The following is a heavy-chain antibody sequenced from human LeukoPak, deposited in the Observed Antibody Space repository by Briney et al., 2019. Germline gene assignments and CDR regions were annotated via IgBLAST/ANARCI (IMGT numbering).Heavy chain of an antibody. CDR3: TTDRIAVAGYNWFDP. V-gene: IGHV3-15*01. Sequence: GGSLRLSCAASGFTFSNAWMSWVRQAPGKGREWVGRIKSKTAGGTTDYAAPVKGRFTISRDDSKNTLYLQMNSLKTEDTAVYYCTTDRIAVAGYNWFDPWGQGTLVTVSS. CDR1: GFTFSNAW. D-gene: IGHD6-19*01. J-gene: IGHJ5*02. CDR2: IKSKTAGGTT.